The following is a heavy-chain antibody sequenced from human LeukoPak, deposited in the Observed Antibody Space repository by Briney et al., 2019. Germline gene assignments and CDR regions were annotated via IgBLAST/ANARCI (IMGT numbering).Heavy chain of an antibody. CDR1: GFSFTTYP. CDR2: ISFDGSNK. D-gene: IGHD6-19*01. Sequence: GGSLRLSCAASGFSFTTYPMPGVRQAPGKGLEWVAGISFDGSNKYYAESVKGRFTISRDSVKNTLYLQMNSLRPDDTAVYYCARDRYTSGAGFFQHWGQGTLVTVSS. J-gene: IGHJ1*01. CDR3: ARDRYTSGAGFFQH. V-gene: IGHV3-30*01.